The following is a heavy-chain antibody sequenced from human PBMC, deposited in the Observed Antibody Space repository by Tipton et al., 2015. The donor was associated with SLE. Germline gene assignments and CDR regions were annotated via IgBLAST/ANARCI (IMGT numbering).Heavy chain of an antibody. J-gene: IGHJ4*02. CDR3: AKVAGSGTDSRDY. V-gene: IGHV3-9*01. CDR2: ISWNSGGI. D-gene: IGHD3/OR15-3a*01. CDR1: RFKFEDFA. Sequence: RSLRLSCAASRFKFEDFAMHWVRQIPGKGLEWVSGISWNSGGIGYAASVKGRFTISRDNAKNSVYLEMNSLRVEDTALYYCAKVAGSGTDSRDYWGQGTLVTVSS.